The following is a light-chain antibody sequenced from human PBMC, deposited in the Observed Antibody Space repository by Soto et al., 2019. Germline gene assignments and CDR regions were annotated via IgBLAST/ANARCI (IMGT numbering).Light chain of an antibody. V-gene: IGLV4-60*02. CDR3: ETWDRNTRV. J-gene: IGLJ1*01. CDR2: LEGSGSY. Sequence: QPVLTQSSSAPASLGSSVKLTCTLSSGHSSYIIAWHQQQPGKAPRYLMKLEGSGSYNKGSGVPDRFSGSSSGADRYLTISNLQFADEADYYCETWDRNTRVFGTGTKVTVL. CDR1: SGHSSYI.